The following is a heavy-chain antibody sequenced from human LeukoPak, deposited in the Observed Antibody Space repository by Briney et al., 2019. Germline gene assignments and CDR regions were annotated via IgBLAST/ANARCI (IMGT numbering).Heavy chain of an antibody. J-gene: IGHJ4*02. CDR1: GFTFSSYG. V-gene: IGHV3-30*18. D-gene: IGHD6-6*01. Sequence: GGSLRLSCAASGFTFSSYGMHWVRQAPGKGLEWVAVISYDGSNKYYADSVKGRFTISRDNSKNTLYLQMNSLRAEDTAVYYCAKEVGYSSSPTGIDYWGQGTLVTVSS. CDR2: ISYDGSNK. CDR3: AKEVGYSSSPTGIDY.